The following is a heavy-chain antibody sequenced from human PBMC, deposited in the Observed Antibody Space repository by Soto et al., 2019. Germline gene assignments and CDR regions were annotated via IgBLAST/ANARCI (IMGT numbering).Heavy chain of an antibody. D-gene: IGHD3-22*01. Sequence: PGGSLRLSCAASGFTFSSYSMNWVRQAPGKGLEWVSYISSSSSTIYYADSVKGRFTISRDNAKNSLYLQMNSLRDEDTAVYYCARGVGSSVYYYVEEMGDFDYGGRGTLVPVSS. J-gene: IGHJ4*02. CDR1: GFTFSSYS. V-gene: IGHV3-48*02. CDR3: ARGVGSSVYYYVEEMGDFDY. CDR2: ISSSSSTI.